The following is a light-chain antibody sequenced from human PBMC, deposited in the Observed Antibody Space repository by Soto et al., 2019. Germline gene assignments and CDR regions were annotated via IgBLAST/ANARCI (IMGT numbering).Light chain of an antibody. J-gene: IGKJ4*01. CDR1: QSISSY. V-gene: IGKV1-39*01. CDR2: AAS. CDR3: QQYDNLPQT. Sequence: DIQMTQSPSALSASVGDRVTITCRASQSISSYLSWYQQKPGKAPSLLIYAASALQSGVPSRFSGSGSGTDFTLTISSLQPEDIATYYCQQYDNLPQTFGGGTKVDNK.